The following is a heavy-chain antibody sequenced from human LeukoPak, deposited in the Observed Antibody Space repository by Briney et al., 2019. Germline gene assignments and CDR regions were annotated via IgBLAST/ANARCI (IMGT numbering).Heavy chain of an antibody. CDR3: ARETYSSSWSAKFYYYYYMDV. J-gene: IGHJ6*03. Sequence: GGSLRLSCAASGFTFSDYYMGWIRQAPGKGLEWVSYISSSGSAIYYADSVKGRFTISRDNAKNSLYLQMNSLRAEDTAVYYCARETYSSSWSAKFYYYYYMDVWGKGTTVTVSS. V-gene: IGHV3-11*04. CDR2: ISSSGSAI. D-gene: IGHD6-13*01. CDR1: GFTFSDYY.